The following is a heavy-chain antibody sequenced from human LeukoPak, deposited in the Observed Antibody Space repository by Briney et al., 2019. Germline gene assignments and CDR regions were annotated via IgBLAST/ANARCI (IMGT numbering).Heavy chain of an antibody. D-gene: IGHD3-10*01. Sequence: PSETLSLTCGVSGGFIRSSGYSWSWIRQSPGMGLEWIGNIYHSGDTYYNPSLKNRLTISVDRLKNQFSLRLTSVTAADTAVYYCVRGSSVTMVRGVIVTYGLDVWGLGTTVTVSS. CDR3: VRGSSVTMVRGVIVTYGLDV. CDR2: IYHSGDT. CDR1: GGFIRSSGYS. J-gene: IGHJ6*02. V-gene: IGHV4-30-2*06.